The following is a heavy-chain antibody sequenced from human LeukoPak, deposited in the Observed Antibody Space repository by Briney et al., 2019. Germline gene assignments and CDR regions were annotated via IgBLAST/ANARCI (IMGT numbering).Heavy chain of an antibody. CDR3: ARGDDYIWGSAFNWFDP. J-gene: IGHJ5*02. V-gene: IGHV1-2*02. Sequence: GASVKVSCKASGYTFTCYYMHWVRQAPGQGLEWMGWINVNSGGTKYAQKFQGRVTMTRDTSISTAYMELNRLRSDDTAVYYCARGDDYIWGSAFNWFDPWGQGTLVTVSS. CDR1: GYTFTCYY. D-gene: IGHD3-16*01. CDR2: INVNSGGT.